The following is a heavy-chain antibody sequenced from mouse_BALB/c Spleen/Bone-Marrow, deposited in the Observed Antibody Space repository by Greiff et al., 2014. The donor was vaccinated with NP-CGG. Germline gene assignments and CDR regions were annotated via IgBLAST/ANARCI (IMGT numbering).Heavy chain of an antibody. D-gene: IGHD1-2*01. CDR1: GYTFTDYW. V-gene: IGHV1-69*01. CDR3: ARGYYYGYLYYFDY. CDR2: IDTSDSYT. Sequence: QVQLQQPGAELVMPGASVKMSCKASGYTFTDYWMHWVKQRPGQGLEWIGAIDTSDSYTSYNQKFKGKATLTVDGSSSTAYMQLSSLTSEDSAVYYCARGYYYGYLYYFDYWGQGTTLTVSS. J-gene: IGHJ2*01.